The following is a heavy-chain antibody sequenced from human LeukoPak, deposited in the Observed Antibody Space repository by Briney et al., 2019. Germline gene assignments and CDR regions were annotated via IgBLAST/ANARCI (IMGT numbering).Heavy chain of an antibody. CDR3: ARHGDIVVVPAAIEFWFDP. Sequence: PSETLSLTCTVSGGSISSSSYYWGWIRQPPGKGLEWIGSIYYSGSTYYNPSLKSRVTISVDTSKNQFSLKLSSVTAADTAVYYCARHGDIVVVPAAIEFWFDPWGQGTLVTVSS. D-gene: IGHD2-2*01. J-gene: IGHJ5*02. CDR1: GGSISSSSYY. V-gene: IGHV4-39*01. CDR2: IYYSGST.